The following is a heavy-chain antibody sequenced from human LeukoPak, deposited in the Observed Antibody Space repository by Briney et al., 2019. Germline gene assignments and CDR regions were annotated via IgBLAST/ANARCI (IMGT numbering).Heavy chain of an antibody. CDR2: IYYSGST. CDR3: ARESQQSDY. CDR1: GGSFSSYY. J-gene: IGHJ4*02. Sequence: SETLSLTCAVYGGSFSSYYWGWIRQPPGKGLEWIGSIYYSGSTYYNPSLKSRVTISVDTSKNQFSLKLSSVTTADTAVYYCARESQQSDYWGQGTLVTVSS. D-gene: IGHD6-13*01. V-gene: IGHV4-39*02.